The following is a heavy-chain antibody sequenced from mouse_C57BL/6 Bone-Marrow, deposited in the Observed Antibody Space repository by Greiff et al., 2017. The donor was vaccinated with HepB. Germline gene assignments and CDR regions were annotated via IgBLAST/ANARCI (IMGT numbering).Heavy chain of an antibody. Sequence: VQLQQSGAELARPGASVKLSCKASGYTFTSYGISWVKQRTGQGLEWIGEIYPRSGNTYYNEKFKGKATLTADKSSSTAYMELRSLTSEDSAVYFCAIENGRGFAYWGQGTLVTVSA. CDR1: GYTFTSYG. V-gene: IGHV1-81*01. CDR2: IYPRSGNT. D-gene: IGHD1-1*01. J-gene: IGHJ3*01. CDR3: AIENGRGFAY.